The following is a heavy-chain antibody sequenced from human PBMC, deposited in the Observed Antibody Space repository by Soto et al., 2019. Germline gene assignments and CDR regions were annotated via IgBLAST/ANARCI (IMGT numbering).Heavy chain of an antibody. CDR3: ARAGYQVGATKINWFDP. J-gene: IGHJ5*02. D-gene: IGHD1-26*01. CDR2: INHSGST. Sequence: QVQLQQWGAGLLKPSETLSLTCAVYGGSFSGYYWSWIRQPPGKGLEWIGEINHSGSTNYNPSLKSRVTISVDTSKNQFSLKLSSVTAADTAVYYCARAGYQVGATKINWFDPWGQGTLVTVSS. V-gene: IGHV4-34*01. CDR1: GGSFSGYY.